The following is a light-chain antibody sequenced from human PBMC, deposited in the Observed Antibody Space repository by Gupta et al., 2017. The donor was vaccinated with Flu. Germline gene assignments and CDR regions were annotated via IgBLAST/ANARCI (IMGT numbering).Light chain of an antibody. V-gene: IGLV1-40*01. CDR3: HSYDISLSDQV. Sequence: VTIPCTGSNSNIGAGYDVHWYQQIPGTAPKLLISDNNNRPSGVPDRFSGSRSGPSASLVITGLQAEDEATLYCHSYDISLSDQVFGGGTKLTVL. CDR1: NSNIGAGYD. J-gene: IGLJ3*02. CDR2: DNN.